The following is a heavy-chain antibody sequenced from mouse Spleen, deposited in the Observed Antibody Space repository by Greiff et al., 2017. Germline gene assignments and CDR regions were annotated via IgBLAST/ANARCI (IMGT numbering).Heavy chain of an antibody. V-gene: IGHV1-9*01. Sequence: QVQLQQSGAELMKPGASVKLSCKATGYTFTGYWIEWVKQRPGHGLEWIGEILPGSGSTNYNEKFKGKATLTVDQSSSTAYMQLNSLTSEDSAVYYCEVITTVVAPYFDYWGQGTTLTVSS. CDR2: ILPGSGST. CDR1: GYTFTGYW. D-gene: IGHD1-1*01. J-gene: IGHJ2*01. CDR3: EVITTVVAPYFDY.